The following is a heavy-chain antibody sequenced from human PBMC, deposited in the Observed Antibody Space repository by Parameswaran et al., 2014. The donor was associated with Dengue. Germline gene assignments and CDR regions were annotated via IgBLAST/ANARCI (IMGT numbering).Heavy chain of an antibody. D-gene: IGHD3-3*01. CDR3: AREGDDFGSAFGPRYYFYFMDV. V-gene: IGHV4-59*13. J-gene: IGHJ6*03. Sequence: ASETLSLTCIVSGGSISNFYWSWIRQPPGKGPEWIGHIYYNGRTNYNPSLRSRATISIDTSKNQFSLKLNSVTTADTAVYYCAREGDDFGSAFGPRYYFYFMDVWGEGTTVTVSS. CDR1: GGSISNFY. CDR2: IYYNGRT.